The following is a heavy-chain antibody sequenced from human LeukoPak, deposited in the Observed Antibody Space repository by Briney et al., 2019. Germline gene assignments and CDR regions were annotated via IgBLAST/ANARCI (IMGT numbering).Heavy chain of an antibody. CDR2: INSDGSWT. CDR1: GNYW. D-gene: IGHD2/OR15-2a*01. Sequence: GGSLRLSCAASGNYWMHWVRQAPGKGLVWVSHINSDGSWTSYADSVKGRFTISKDNAKNTVYLQMNSLRAEDTAIYYCVSFYETYWGRGTLVTVSS. CDR3: VSFYETY. J-gene: IGHJ4*02. V-gene: IGHV3-74*01.